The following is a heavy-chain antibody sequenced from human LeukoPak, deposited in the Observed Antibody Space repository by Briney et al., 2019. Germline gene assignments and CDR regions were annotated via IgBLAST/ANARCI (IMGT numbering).Heavy chain of an antibody. J-gene: IGHJ4*02. Sequence: SETLSLTCAVYGGSFSGYYWSWIRQPPGKGLEWIGEINHSGGTNYSPSLKSRVAISVDTSKNQFSLNLSSVTAVDTAVYYCARGPPGSRQLAPFDYWGQGALVTVSS. CDR1: GGSFSGYY. D-gene: IGHD6-6*01. V-gene: IGHV4-34*01. CDR3: ARGPPGSRQLAPFDY. CDR2: INHSGGT.